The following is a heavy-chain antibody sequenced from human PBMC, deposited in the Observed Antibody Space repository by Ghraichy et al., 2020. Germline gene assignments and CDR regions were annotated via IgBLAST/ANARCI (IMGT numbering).Heavy chain of an antibody. D-gene: IGHD2-15*01. CDR1: GFTFSRFW. CDR2: INPDGSAT. Sequence: LSLTCAASGFTFSRFWMTWLRQAPGKGLEWVANINPDGSATYYVDSVKGRFTISRDNAKNSLYLQMHSLRAEDTAVYYCARDHEGFVVVSPATPSRPNYYALAVWRHRTTVTVSS. V-gene: IGHV3-7*01. CDR3: ARDHEGFVVVSPATPSRPNYYALAV. J-gene: IGHJ6*02.